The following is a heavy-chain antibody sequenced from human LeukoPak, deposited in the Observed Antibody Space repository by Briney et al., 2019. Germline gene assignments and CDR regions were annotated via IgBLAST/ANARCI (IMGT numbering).Heavy chain of an antibody. CDR2: ISSSSSYI. V-gene: IGHV3-21*01. D-gene: IGHD3-9*01. J-gene: IGHJ3*02. Sequence: GGSLRLSCAASGFTFSSYSMNWVRQAPGKGLEWVSSISSSSSYIYYADSVKGRFTISRDNAKNSLYLQMNNLKTEDTALYSCANFDGDSQAFHIWGLGTMVTVSS. CDR3: ANFDGDSQAFHI. CDR1: GFTFSSYS.